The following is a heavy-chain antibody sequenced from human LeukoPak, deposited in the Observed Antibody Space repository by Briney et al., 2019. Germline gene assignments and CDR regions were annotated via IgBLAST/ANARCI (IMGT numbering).Heavy chain of an antibody. D-gene: IGHD3-22*01. CDR1: GYTFTSYA. V-gene: IGHV7-4-1*02. J-gene: IGHJ3*02. CDR3: ARESEGNYYDSSGPPNAFDI. CDR2: INTNTGNP. Sequence: ASVKVSCKASGYTFTSYAMNWVRQAPGQGLEWMGWINTNTGNPTYAQGFTGRFVFSLDTSVSTAYLQISSLKAEDTAVYYCARESEGNYYDSSGPPNAFDIWGQGTMVTVSS.